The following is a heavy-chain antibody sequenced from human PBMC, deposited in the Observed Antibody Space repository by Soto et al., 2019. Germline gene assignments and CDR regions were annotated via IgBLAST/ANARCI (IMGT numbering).Heavy chain of an antibody. J-gene: IGHJ3*02. CDR3: ARASTRRGACEI. Sequence: SETLSLTGAVDNGSFSVYYWTWIRQTPGKGLEWIGEINHSGSTNYNPCLKSRVTISVDTSKNQFSLKLSSVTAADTAVYYCARASTRRGACEIWGQGTMVTFSS. D-gene: IGHD2-2*01. CDR1: NGSFSVYY. V-gene: IGHV4-34*01. CDR2: INHSGST.